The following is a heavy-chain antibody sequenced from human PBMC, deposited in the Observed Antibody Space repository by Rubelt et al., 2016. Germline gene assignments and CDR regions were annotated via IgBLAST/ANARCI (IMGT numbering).Heavy chain of an antibody. Sequence: QITLRESGPTLVRPTQTLTLTCTFSGFSLNTIGVGVGWIRQPPGKALEWLAVLYWNDDKRYSPSMESRLTITKDTSKNQVVLTMPTRDPLDLATYYCAHCRETEIFDFWGQGTLVTVSS. CDR2: LYWNDDK. CDR3: AHCRETEIFDF. CDR1: GFSLNTIGVG. V-gene: IGHV2-5*01. D-gene: IGHD1-14*01. J-gene: IGHJ4*02.